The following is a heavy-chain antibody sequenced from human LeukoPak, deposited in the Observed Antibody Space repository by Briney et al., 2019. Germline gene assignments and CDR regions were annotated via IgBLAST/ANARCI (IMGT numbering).Heavy chain of an antibody. CDR2: ICSDGKT. CDR1: GLSVSGNY. V-gene: IGHV3-66*01. CDR3: THGDYPLTY. D-gene: IGHD3-16*01. Sequence: GGSLRLSCTASGLSVSGNYWHWVRQAPGKALEWVSIICSDGKTLYTKSVKGRFTFSRDKSKNTFYLQMNSLRAEDTAVYFCTHGDYPLTYWGQGTLVTVSS. J-gene: IGHJ4*02.